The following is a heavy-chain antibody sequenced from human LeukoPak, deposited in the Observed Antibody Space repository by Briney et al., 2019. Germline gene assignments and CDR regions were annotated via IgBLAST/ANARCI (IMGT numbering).Heavy chain of an antibody. CDR2: ISYDGSNK. V-gene: IGHV3-30*03. D-gene: IGHD6-13*01. CDR1: GFSFTSYV. CDR3: ARPRGAAAGTFGFDP. J-gene: IGHJ5*02. Sequence: PGGSLGLSCAASGFSFTSYVMHWVRQAPGKGLQWVALISYDGSNKYYADSVKGLFTISRDNSKNTLYLQMNSLRAEDTAVYYCARPRGAAAGTFGFDPWGQGTLVTVSS.